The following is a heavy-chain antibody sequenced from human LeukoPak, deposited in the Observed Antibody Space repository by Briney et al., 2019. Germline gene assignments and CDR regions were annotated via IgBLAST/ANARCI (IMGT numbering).Heavy chain of an antibody. Sequence: AGSLTLSCPPSGFTLTSYAMQWVRQAPGKGLEWVAVISYDGSNKYYAASVKGRFTISRDNSKNTLYLQMNSLRAEDTAVYYCARGVDSGSSLDYWGQGTLVTVSS. D-gene: IGHD1-26*01. CDR3: ARGVDSGSSLDY. CDR1: GFTLTSYA. J-gene: IGHJ4*02. V-gene: IGHV3-30*04. CDR2: ISYDGSNK.